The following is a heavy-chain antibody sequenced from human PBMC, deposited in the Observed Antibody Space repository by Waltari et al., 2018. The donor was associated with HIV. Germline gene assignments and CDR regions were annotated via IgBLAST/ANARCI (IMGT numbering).Heavy chain of an antibody. CDR3: ATEETYASGTYFDY. CDR2: IRSRADGWTT. V-gene: IGHV3-15*01. D-gene: IGHD3-10*01. CDR1: GFTFRTPW. Sequence: EGKLVESGGDWVNTGGCLRPSCLDDGFTFRTPWLPWVRQVPGKGLEWVAHIRSRADGWTTDYAAVVKGRFTVSRDDSNSTLYLQMNSLKTGDTGVYYCATEETYASGTYFDYWGQGTLVTVSS. J-gene: IGHJ4*02.